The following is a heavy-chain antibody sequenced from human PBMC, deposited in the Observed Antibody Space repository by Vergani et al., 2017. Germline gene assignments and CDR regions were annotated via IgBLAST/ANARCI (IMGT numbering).Heavy chain of an antibody. CDR1: GFRFSDYG. V-gene: IGHV3-30*18. Sequence: QVQLVESGGGLVKPGGSLRLSCAVSGFRFSDYGMHWVRQAPGRGLEWVALISYDGDTTYYEDSVKGRFTISRDNSKNTLFLQMHSLRVEDTALYYCAKFPLNITTPDRGDFWGQGSLVTVSS. CDR2: ISYDGDTT. CDR3: AKFPLNITTPDRGDF. J-gene: IGHJ4*02. D-gene: IGHD1-1*01.